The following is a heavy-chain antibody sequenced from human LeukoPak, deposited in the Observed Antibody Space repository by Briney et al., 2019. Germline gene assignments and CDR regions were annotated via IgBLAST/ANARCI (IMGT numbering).Heavy chain of an antibody. J-gene: IGHJ6*03. CDR2: SYPSGNT. Sequence: SETLSLTCRVSGGSFSNHFWRWVRDPAGKGLEWIGRSYPSGNTNYNPSPTSRVTLSVDTSKTQFYLSLSSVTAADTAVYYCAREDSGSYYNFYYFYMDVWGKGTTVTISS. D-gene: IGHD3-10*01. CDR1: GGSFSNHF. V-gene: IGHV4-4*07. CDR3: AREDSGSYYNFYYFYMDV.